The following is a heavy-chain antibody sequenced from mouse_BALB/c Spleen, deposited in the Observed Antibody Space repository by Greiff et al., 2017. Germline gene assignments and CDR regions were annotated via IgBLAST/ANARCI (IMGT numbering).Heavy chain of an antibody. CDR3: ARCGDGNYMDY. J-gene: IGHJ4*01. CDR1: GYTFTSYW. V-gene: IGHV1-87*01. CDR2: IYPGDGDT. D-gene: IGHD2-1*01. Sequence: QVQLQQSGAELARPGASVKLSCKASGYTFTSYWMQWVKQRPGQGLEWIGAIYPGDGDTRYTQKFKGKATLTADKSSSTAYMQLSSLASEDSAVYYCARCGDGNYMDYWGQGTSVTVSS.